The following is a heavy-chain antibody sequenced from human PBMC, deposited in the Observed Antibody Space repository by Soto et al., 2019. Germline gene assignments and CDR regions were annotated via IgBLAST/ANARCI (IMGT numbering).Heavy chain of an antibody. CDR2: ISRNSGSI. D-gene: IGHD6-19*01. CDR1: GFTFDDYG. Sequence: EVQLVESGGGLVQPGRSLRLSCAASGFTFDDYGMHWVRQAPGKGLEWVSGISRNSGSIGYADSVKGRFTVSRDNAKNSLYLQMNSLRAEDTAVYYCAKGKQWLVPPDDYWGQGTLVTVSS. J-gene: IGHJ4*02. CDR3: AKGKQWLVPPDDY. V-gene: IGHV3-9*01.